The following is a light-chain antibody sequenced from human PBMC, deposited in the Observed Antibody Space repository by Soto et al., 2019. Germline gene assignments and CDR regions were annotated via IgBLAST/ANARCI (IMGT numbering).Light chain of an antibody. CDR2: GNS. V-gene: IGLV1-40*01. CDR3: QSYDSSLSGCV. CDR1: SSNIGAGHD. Sequence: QPVLTQPPSVSGAPGQRVTISCTGSSSNIGAGHDVNWYQQLPGTAPKLLIYGNSNRPSGVPDRFSGSKSGTSASLAITGLQAEDEADYYCQSYDSSLSGCVFGGGTKVTVL. J-gene: IGLJ3*02.